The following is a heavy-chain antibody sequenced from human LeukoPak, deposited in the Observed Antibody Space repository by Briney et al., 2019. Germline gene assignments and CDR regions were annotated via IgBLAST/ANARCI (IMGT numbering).Heavy chain of an antibody. Sequence: ASVKVSCKASGYTFTSYYMHWVRQAPGQGLEWMGIINPSGGSTSYAQKFQGRVTMSRDTSTSTVYMELSSLRSEDTAVYYCARGTTVTLYGYYYCYMDVWGKGTTVTVSS. CDR1: GYTFTSYY. V-gene: IGHV1-46*03. D-gene: IGHD4-17*01. J-gene: IGHJ6*03. CDR2: INPSGGST. CDR3: ARGTTVTLYGYYYCYMDV.